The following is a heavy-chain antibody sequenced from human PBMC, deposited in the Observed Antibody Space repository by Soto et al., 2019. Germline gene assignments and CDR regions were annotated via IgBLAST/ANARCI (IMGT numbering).Heavy chain of an antibody. J-gene: IGHJ3*02. CDR2: IIPILGIA. CDR1: GGTFSSYT. Sequence: SMKVSCKASGGTFSSYTISWVRQAPGQGLEWMGRIIPILGIANYAQKFQGRVTITADKSTSTAYMELSSLRSEDTAVYYCASSIAAAGRGDAFDIWGQGTMVTVSS. CDR3: ASSIAAAGRGDAFDI. D-gene: IGHD6-13*01. V-gene: IGHV1-69*02.